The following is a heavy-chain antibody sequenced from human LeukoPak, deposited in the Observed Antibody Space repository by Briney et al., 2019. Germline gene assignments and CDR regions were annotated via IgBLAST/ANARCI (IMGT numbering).Heavy chain of an antibody. V-gene: IGHV3-43D*04. CDR1: GFSFDDYA. Sequence: PGGSLRLSCAASGFSFDDYAMHWVRQAPGKGLEWVSLISWDGGSTYYADSVKGRFTISRDNSKDSLYLQMNSLRGEDTAFYNCTTHPDYSRSIYNMDVWGKGTPVTVSS. D-gene: IGHD6-13*01. CDR3: TTHPDYSRSIYNMDV. J-gene: IGHJ6*03. CDR2: ISWDGGST.